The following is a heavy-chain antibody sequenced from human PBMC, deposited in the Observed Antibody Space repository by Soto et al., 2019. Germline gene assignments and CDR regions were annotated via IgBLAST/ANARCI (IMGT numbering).Heavy chain of an antibody. CDR2: INHSGST. CDR1: GGSFSGYY. D-gene: IGHD3-3*01. V-gene: IGHV4-34*01. J-gene: IGHJ6*03. CDR3: ARGRPIITIFGVVSYYMDV. Sequence: SETLSLTCAVYGGSFSGYYWSWIRQPPGKGLEWIGEINHSGSTNYNPSLKSRVTISVDTSKNQFSLKLSSVTAADTAVYYCARGRPIITIFGVVSYYMDVWGKGTTVTVSS.